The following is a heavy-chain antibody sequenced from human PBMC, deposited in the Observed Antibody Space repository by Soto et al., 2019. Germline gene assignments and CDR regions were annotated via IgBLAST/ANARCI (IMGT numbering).Heavy chain of an antibody. D-gene: IGHD3-3*01. CDR3: AKDGGIFGVVIIYYFDY. CDR1: GFTFSSYA. J-gene: IGHJ4*02. Sequence: GGSLRLSCAASGFTFSSYAMSWVRQAPGKGLEWVSAISGSGGSTYYADSVKGRFTISRDNSKNTLYLQMNSLRAEDTAVYYCAKDGGIFGVVIIYYFDYWGQGTLVTVSS. CDR2: ISGSGGST. V-gene: IGHV3-23*01.